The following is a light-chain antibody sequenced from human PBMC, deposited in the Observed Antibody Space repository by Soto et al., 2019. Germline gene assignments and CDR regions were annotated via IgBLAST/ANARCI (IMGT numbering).Light chain of an antibody. Sequence: DIQMTQSPSSLSASVGDRVTITCRASQSINSYLNWYQQKPGKAPKLLIYAASSLQSGVPSRFSGSGSGTDFTLTISSLQPEDFATYYCQQSYSSSFGQGTKVDIK. CDR2: AAS. V-gene: IGKV1-39*01. CDR3: QQSYSSS. CDR1: QSINSY. J-gene: IGKJ1*01.